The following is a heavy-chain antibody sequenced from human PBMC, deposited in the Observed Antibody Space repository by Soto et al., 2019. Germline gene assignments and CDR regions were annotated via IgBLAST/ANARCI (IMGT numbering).Heavy chain of an antibody. V-gene: IGHV4-59*08. CDR2: IYYSGST. CDR3: ARQGRNAFDI. CDR1: GGSISSYY. J-gene: IGHJ3*02. Sequence: SETLSLTCTVSGGSISSYYRSWIRQPPGKGLEWIGYIYYSGSTNYNPSLKSRVTISVDTSKNQFSLKLSSVTAADTAVYYCARQGRNAFDIWGQGTMVTVS.